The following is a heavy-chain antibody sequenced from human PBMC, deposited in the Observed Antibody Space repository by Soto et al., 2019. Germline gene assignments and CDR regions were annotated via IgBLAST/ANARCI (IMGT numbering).Heavy chain of an antibody. CDR1: GGSVSSGGYY. J-gene: IGHJ4*02. CDR2: INHTGST. Sequence: PSETLSLTCTVSGGSVSSGGYYWTWIRQPPGKGLEWIGEINHTGSTKYNPSLKSRVTISLDTSKNQFSLSLRSVTAADTAVYYCARGREIFGAVTPFEYWGQGTQVTVSS. CDR3: ARGREIFGAVTPFEY. D-gene: IGHD3-3*01. V-gene: IGHV4-61*08.